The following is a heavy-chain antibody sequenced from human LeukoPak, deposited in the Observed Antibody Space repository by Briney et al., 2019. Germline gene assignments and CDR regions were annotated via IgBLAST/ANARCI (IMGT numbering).Heavy chain of an antibody. CDR3: ARANRDGYTLSPLFDY. D-gene: IGHD5-24*01. CDR1: GFTFSSNW. J-gene: IGHJ4*02. CDR2: INSDGSST. Sequence: GGSLRLSCAASGFTFSSNWMHWVRQAPGKGLVWVARINSDGSSTNYADSVKGRFTISRDNAKNTLYLQMNSLRAEDTAVYYCARANRDGYTLSPLFDYWGQGTLVTVS. V-gene: IGHV3-74*01.